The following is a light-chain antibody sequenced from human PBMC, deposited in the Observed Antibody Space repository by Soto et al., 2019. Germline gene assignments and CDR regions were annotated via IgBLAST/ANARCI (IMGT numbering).Light chain of an antibody. CDR3: SSYTGSTSLVYV. CDR1: SSDVGRYNF. CDR2: DVA. Sequence: QSALAQPASVSGSPGQSISISCTGTSSDVGRYNFVSWYQQRPGKAPKLIIYDVAKRPSGVSTRFSGYKSGNTASLTISGLQAEDEADYYCSSYTGSTSLVYVFGTGTKLTVL. V-gene: IGLV2-14*03. J-gene: IGLJ1*01.